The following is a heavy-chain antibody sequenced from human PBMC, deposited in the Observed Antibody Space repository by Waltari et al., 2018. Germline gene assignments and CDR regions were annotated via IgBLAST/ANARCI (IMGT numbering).Heavy chain of an antibody. J-gene: IGHJ4*02. CDR1: GFTFSNAW. V-gene: IGHV3-15*01. CDR2: IKSKTDGGTT. CDR3: ARVGQWLGPSYFDY. D-gene: IGHD6-19*01. Sequence: EVQLVESGGGLVKPGGSLRLSCAASGFTFSNAWMSWVRQAPGKGLEWVGRIKSKTDGGTTDYAAPVKGRFTISRDDSKNTLYLQMNSLKTEDTAVYYCARVGQWLGPSYFDYWGQGTLVTVSS.